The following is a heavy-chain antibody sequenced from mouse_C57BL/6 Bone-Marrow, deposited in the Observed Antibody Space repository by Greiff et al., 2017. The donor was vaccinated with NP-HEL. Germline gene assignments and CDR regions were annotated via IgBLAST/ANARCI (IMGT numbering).Heavy chain of an antibody. D-gene: IGHD1-1*01. CDR3: ARGGLTTVVATHWYFDV. V-gene: IGHV1-69*01. CDR1: GYTFTSYW. CDR2: IDPSDSYT. Sequence: QVQLQQPGAELVMPGASVKLSCKASGYTFTSYWMHWVKQRPGQGLEWIGEIDPSDSYTNSNQKFKGKSTLTVDKSSSTAYMQLSSLTSEDSAVYYCARGGLTTVVATHWYFDVWGTGTTVTVSS. J-gene: IGHJ1*03.